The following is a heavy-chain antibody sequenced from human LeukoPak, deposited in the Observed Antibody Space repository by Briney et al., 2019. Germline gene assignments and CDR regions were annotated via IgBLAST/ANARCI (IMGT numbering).Heavy chain of an antibody. CDR1: GDSVSSNSAS. V-gene: IGHV6-1*01. J-gene: IGHJ5*02. D-gene: IGHD1-26*01. CDR3: ARDPDSSYEWGPFDP. CDR2: TYYTSKWNS. Sequence: SQTLSLTCAISGDSVSSNSASWNWIRQSPSRGLEWLGRTYYTSKWNSDYAESVKSRITINPDTSKNQISLHLNSVTPEDTAVYYCARDPDSSYEWGPFDPWGQGILVTVSS.